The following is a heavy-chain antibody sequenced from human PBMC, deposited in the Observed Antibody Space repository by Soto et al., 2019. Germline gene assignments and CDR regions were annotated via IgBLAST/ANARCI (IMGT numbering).Heavy chain of an antibody. CDR2: ISGSGGTK. CDR1: GFPFSSYA. Sequence: EVQLLESGGGLVQPGGSLRLSCAASGFPFSSYAMSWVRQAPGKGLEWVSAISGSGGTKYYAHSVKGRFTFSRDNTKNTLYLQMNSLRAEDTAVYYCAKTANGWFSAFDIWGQGTMVTVSS. D-gene: IGHD6-19*01. J-gene: IGHJ3*02. CDR3: AKTANGWFSAFDI. V-gene: IGHV3-23*01.